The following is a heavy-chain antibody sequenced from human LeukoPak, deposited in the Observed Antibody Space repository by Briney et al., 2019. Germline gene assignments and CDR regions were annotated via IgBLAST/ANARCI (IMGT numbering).Heavy chain of an antibody. CDR1: GYSFTSYY. J-gene: IGHJ4*02. D-gene: IGHD6-6*01. CDR3: ARNRYSISSLYDF. V-gene: IGHV1-46*01. Sequence: ASVKVSCKASGYSFTSYYIHWVRQAPGQGLEWMGIINPSGGSTTYAQKFQGRVTITRDTPTSTVYMVLSSLRSEDTAVYYCARNRYSISSLYDFWGQGTLVTVSS. CDR2: INPSGGST.